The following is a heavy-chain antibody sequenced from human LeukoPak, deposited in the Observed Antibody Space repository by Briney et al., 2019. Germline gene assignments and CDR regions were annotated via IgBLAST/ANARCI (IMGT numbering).Heavy chain of an antibody. CDR2: IYPGDSDT. CDR3: ARLGSDYYYAPNWFDP. V-gene: IGHV5-51*01. CDR1: GYSFTSYW. D-gene: IGHD3-10*01. Sequence: GESLKISCKGSGYSFTSYWIGWVRQMPGKGLEWMGIIYPGDSDTRYSPSFQGQVTISADMSISTAYLQWSSLKASDTPMYYCARLGSDYYYAPNWFDPWGQGTLVTVSS. J-gene: IGHJ5*02.